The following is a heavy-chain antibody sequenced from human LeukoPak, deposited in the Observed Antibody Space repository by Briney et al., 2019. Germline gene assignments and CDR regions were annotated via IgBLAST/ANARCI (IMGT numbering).Heavy chain of an antibody. V-gene: IGHV4-59*08. CDR2: IYYSGST. CDR3: ARLAMVRGVITGYYFDY. D-gene: IGHD3-10*01. Sequence: GSLRLSCAVSGFTFSDYYMSWIRQPPGKGLEWIGYIYYSGSTNYNPSLKSRVTISVDTSKNQFSLKLSSVTAADTAVYYCARLAMVRGVITGYYFDYWGQGTLVTVSS. CDR1: GFTFSDYY. J-gene: IGHJ4*02.